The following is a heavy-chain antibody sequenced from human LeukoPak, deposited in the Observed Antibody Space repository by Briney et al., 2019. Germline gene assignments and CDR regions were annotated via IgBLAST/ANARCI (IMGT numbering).Heavy chain of an antibody. Sequence: ASVTVSCTASGYTLTSYAMHWVRQAPGQGLEWMGWMNPSSGNTGYAQKFQGRVTMTRNTSISTAYMELSSLRSEDTAVYYCARNPYQYYDFWSGYYGAGAFDIWGQGTMVTVSS. CDR1: GYTLTSYA. J-gene: IGHJ3*02. CDR3: ARNPYQYYDFWSGYYGAGAFDI. CDR2: MNPSSGNT. V-gene: IGHV1-8*02. D-gene: IGHD3-3*01.